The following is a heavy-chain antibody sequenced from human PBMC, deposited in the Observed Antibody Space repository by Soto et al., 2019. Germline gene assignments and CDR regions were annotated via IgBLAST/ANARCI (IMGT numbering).Heavy chain of an antibody. CDR1: GYSFTSYW. CDR2: IYPGDSDT. J-gene: IGHJ5*02. Sequence: GESLKISCKGSGYSFTSYWIGWVRQMPGKGLEWMGIIYPGDSDTRYSPSFQGQVTISADKSISTAYLQWSSLKASDTAMYYCARRVGYCSSTSCYWFDPWGQGTLVTVSS. D-gene: IGHD2-2*01. CDR3: ARRVGYCSSTSCYWFDP. V-gene: IGHV5-51*01.